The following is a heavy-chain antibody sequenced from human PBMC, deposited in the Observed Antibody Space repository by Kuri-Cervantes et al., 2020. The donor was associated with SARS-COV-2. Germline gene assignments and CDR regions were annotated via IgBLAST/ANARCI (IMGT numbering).Heavy chain of an antibody. CDR3: TRPPQDSEEYFDY. D-gene: IGHD4-11*01. CDR1: GFIFSGSA. Sequence: GGSLRLSCAASGFIFSGSALHWVRQASGRGLEWVGRSRSKANSYATAYAASVKGRFTISGYDSKNTAYLQMDSLKTEDTAMYYCTRPPQDSEEYFDYWGRGTLVTVSS. V-gene: IGHV3-73*01. CDR2: SRSKANSYAT. J-gene: IGHJ4*02.